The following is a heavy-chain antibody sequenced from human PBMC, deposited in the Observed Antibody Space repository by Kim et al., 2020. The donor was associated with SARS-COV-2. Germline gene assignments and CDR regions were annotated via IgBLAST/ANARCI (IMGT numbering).Heavy chain of an antibody. CDR1: GYTFTGYY. CDR2: INPNSGGT. Sequence: ASVKVSCKASGYTFTGYYMHWVRQAPGQGLEWMGWINPNSGGTNYAQKFQGRVTMTRDTSISTAYMELSRLRSDDTAVYYCARDRADYDFWSGYPYYYYGMDVWGQGTTVTVSS. D-gene: IGHD3-3*01. V-gene: IGHV1-2*02. CDR3: ARDRADYDFWSGYPYYYYGMDV. J-gene: IGHJ6*02.